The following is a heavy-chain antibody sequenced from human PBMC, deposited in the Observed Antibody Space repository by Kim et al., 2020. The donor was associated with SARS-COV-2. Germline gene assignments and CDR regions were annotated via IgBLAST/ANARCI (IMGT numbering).Heavy chain of an antibody. Sequence: GGSLRLSCAASGFTFSSYAMSWVRQAPGKGLEWVAAISGSGGSTYYADSVKGRFTISRDNSKNTLYLQMNSLRAEDTAVYYCAKSVSPWFGVGAFDIWGQGTMVTVSS. D-gene: IGHD3-10*01. CDR3: AKSVSPWFGVGAFDI. CDR1: GFTFSSYA. CDR2: ISGSGGST. V-gene: IGHV3-23*01. J-gene: IGHJ3*02.